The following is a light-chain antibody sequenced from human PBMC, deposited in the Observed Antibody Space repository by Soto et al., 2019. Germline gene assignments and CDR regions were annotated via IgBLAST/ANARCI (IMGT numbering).Light chain of an antibody. CDR2: GTS. Sequence: EGVLSQSPGTVSLSRGERATLHCRASERIYSAYLGWYQQKPGQAPRLLIYGTSSRATGIPDRFSGSGSGTDFTLTISRLEPEDFAVYYCQQYGNSPITFGQGTRLEIK. V-gene: IGKV3-20*01. CDR3: QQYGNSPIT. CDR1: ERIYSAY. J-gene: IGKJ5*01.